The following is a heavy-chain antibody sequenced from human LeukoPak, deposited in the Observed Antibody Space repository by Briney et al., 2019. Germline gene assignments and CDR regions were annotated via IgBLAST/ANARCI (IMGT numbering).Heavy chain of an antibody. CDR3: SRNSSLTYYDFWSGLDP. CDR2: ISYDGSNK. CDR1: GVTFCSYA. Sequence: PGGSLRLSSAASGVTFCSYAMHWVRPAPGKGLGSVAVISYDGSNKYYAASVKSRFTITRDNSKNTLYLQKNSLRADDAAVYYCSRNSSLTYYDFWSGLDPWGQGTLVTVSS. J-gene: IGHJ5*02. V-gene: IGHV3-30-3*01. D-gene: IGHD3-3*01.